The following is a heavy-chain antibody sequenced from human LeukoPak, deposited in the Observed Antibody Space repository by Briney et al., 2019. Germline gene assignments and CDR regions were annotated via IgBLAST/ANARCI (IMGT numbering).Heavy chain of an antibody. D-gene: IGHD2-2*01. CDR1: GYTFTSYY. CDR2: INPSGGST. CDR3: ARDRHPYSRTIEFGY. V-gene: IGHV1-46*01. J-gene: IGHJ4*02. Sequence: ASVKVSCKASGYTFTSYYMHWVRQAPGQGLEWMGIINPSGGSTSYAQKLQGRVTMTRDTSTSTVYMELSSLRSEDTAVYYCARDRHPYSRTIEFGYWGQGTLVTVSS.